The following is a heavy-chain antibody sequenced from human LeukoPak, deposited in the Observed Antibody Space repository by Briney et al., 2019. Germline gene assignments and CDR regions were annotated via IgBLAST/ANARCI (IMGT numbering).Heavy chain of an antibody. CDR2: ISGYNGNT. Sequence: GASVKVSCKASGYTFTSYGISWVRQAPGQGLEWMGWISGYNGNTNYAQKLQGRVTMTTDTSTTTAYMELRSLRSDDTAVYYCARDGFERGYYSYYRDFGGKGTRVTVP. CDR3: ARDGFERGYYSYYRDF. J-gene: IGHJ6*03. D-gene: IGHD3-10*01. CDR1: GYTFTSYG. V-gene: IGHV1-18*01.